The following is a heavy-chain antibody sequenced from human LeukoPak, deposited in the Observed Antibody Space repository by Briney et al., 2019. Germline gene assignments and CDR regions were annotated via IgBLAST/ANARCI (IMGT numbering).Heavy chain of an antibody. D-gene: IGHD3-22*01. CDR1: GFTFSSYS. V-gene: IGHV3-23*01. J-gene: IGHJ4*02. CDR3: AKDLVVVTPYYFDY. CDR2: ISGSGGST. Sequence: GGSLRLSCAASGFTFSSYSMNWVRQAPGKGLEWVSAISGSGGSTYYADSVKGRFTISRDNSKNTLYLQMNSLRADDTAVYYCAKDLVVVTPYYFDYWGQGTLVTVSS.